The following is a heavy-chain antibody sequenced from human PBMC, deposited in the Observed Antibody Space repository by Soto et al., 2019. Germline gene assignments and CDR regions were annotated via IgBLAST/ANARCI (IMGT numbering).Heavy chain of an antibody. CDR3: AGYSSGWYLEYFQH. D-gene: IGHD6-19*01. CDR2: IWYDGSNK. CDR1: GFTFSSYG. V-gene: IGHV3-33*01. Sequence: QVQLVESGGGVVQPGRSLRLSCAASGFTFSSYGMHWVRQAPGKGLEWVAVIWYDGSNKYYADSVKGRFTISRDNSKNTLYLQMNSLRAEDTAVNYCAGYSSGWYLEYFQHWGQGTLVTVSS. J-gene: IGHJ1*01.